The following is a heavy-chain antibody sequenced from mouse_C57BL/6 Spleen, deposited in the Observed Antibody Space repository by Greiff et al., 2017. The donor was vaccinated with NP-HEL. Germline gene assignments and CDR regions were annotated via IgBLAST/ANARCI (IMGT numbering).Heavy chain of an antibody. CDR1: GFTFSSYA. V-gene: IGHV5-9-1*02. J-gene: IGHJ2*01. CDR2: ISSGGDYI. D-gene: IGHD1-1*01. CDR3: TRDGSYYERFDY. Sequence: EVQLVESGEGLVKPGGSLKLSCAASGFTFSSYAMSWVRQTPEKRLEWVAYISSGGDYIYYADTVQGRFTISRDNARNTLYLQMSSLKSEDTAMYYCTRDGSYYERFDYWGQGTTLTVSS.